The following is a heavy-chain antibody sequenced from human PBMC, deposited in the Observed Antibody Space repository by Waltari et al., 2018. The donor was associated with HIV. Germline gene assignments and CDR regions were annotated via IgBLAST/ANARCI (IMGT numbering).Heavy chain of an antibody. Sequence: QLQLQESGPGLVKPLETLSLTCTVSSGSISSSSYYWGWIRQPPGKGLEWIGSIYYSGSTYYNPSLKSLVTIAIDTSKNQFSLKLSSVTAADTAVYYCATNPRSDYYYCGMNVWGQGTTVTVSS. CDR3: ATNPRSDYYYCGMNV. J-gene: IGHJ6*02. CDR2: IYYSGST. CDR1: SGSISSSSYY. V-gene: IGHV4-39*07.